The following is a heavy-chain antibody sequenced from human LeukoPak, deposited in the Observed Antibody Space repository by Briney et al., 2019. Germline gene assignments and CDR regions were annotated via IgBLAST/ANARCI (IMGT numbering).Heavy chain of an antibody. V-gene: IGHV3-23*01. CDR2: ISGSGSNT. J-gene: IGHJ4*02. D-gene: IGHD3/OR15-3a*01. Sequence: PGGSLRLSCAASGFTFSSYAMTWVRQAPGKGLEWVSGISGSGSNTYYVDSVKGRLTISRDNSKNTLFLQMNSLRAEDTAVYYCATFGTGYRYFDSWGQGTLVTVSS. CDR3: ATFGTGYRYFDS. CDR1: GFTFSSYA.